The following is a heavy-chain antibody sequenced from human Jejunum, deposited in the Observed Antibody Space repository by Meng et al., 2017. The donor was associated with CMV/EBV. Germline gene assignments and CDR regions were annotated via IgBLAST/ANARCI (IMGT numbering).Heavy chain of an antibody. V-gene: IGHV3-23*01. D-gene: IGHD6-13*01. J-gene: IGHJ5*01. CDR2: FRGVGGSP. CDR3: AKDGSRSSSWQWFDS. CDR1: VFSFNDSG. Sequence: ASVFSFNDSGMSWVRQAPGRGLEWVSGFRGVGGSPFYADSVEGRFSISRDNSAVYLQMDRLRADDTAVYYCAKDGSRSSSWQWFDSWGQGTLVTVSS.